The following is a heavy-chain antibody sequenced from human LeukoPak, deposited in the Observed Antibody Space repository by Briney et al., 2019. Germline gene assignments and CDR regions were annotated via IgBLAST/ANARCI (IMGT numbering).Heavy chain of an antibody. D-gene: IGHD4/OR15-4a*01. Sequence: GGSLRLSCAASGFTFSSYWMSWVRQAPGQGLELVANIKQDGSEKYYVDSVKGRFTISRDNAKNSLYLQMNSLRAEDTAVYYCARDRCGAICFYGLDVWGQGTTVTVSS. CDR3: ARDRCGAICFYGLDV. CDR1: GFTFSSYW. J-gene: IGHJ6*02. CDR2: IKQDGSEK. V-gene: IGHV3-7*05.